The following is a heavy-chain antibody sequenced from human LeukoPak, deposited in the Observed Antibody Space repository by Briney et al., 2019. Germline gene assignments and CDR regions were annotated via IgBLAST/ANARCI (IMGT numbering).Heavy chain of an antibody. D-gene: IGHD4-23*01. CDR1: GGSISSYY. Sequence: KSSETLSLTCAVSGGSISSYYWSWIRQPPGKGLEWMGYIYYSGSTNYNPSLKSRVTISVDTSKNQFSLKLSSVTAADTAVYYCATLWGAGTGTQVTPNGDYWGQGTLVTVSS. CDR2: IYYSGST. CDR3: ATLWGAGTGTQVTPNGDY. V-gene: IGHV4-59*12. J-gene: IGHJ4*02.